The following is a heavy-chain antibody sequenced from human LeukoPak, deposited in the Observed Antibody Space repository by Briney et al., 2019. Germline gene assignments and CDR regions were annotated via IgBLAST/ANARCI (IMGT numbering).Heavy chain of an antibody. CDR2: ISSSSSYI. CDR3: ARDATRWSMATREFFDY. J-gene: IGHJ4*02. CDR1: GFTFSSYE. D-gene: IGHD5-12*01. Sequence: GGSLRLSCAASGFTFSSYEMNWVRQAPGKGLEWVSYISSSSSYIYYADSVKGRFTISRDNAKNSLYLQMNSLRAEDTAVYYCARDATRWSMATREFFDYWGQGTLVTVSS. V-gene: IGHV3-21*05.